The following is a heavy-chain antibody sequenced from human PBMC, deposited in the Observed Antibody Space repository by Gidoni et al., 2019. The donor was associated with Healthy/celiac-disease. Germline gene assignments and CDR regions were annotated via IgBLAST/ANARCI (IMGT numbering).Heavy chain of an antibody. CDR2: SSSSGSTI. CDR1: GFTFSAYY. Sequence: QVQLVESGGGLVKPGGSLRLSFAASGFTFSAYYLSWIRQAPGKGLEWVSYSSSSGSTIYYADSVKGRFTISRDNAKNSLYLQMNSLRAEDTAVYYCARCDSSGDYSYYYYGMDVWGQGTTVTVSS. CDR3: ARCDSSGDYSYYYYGMDV. J-gene: IGHJ6*02. V-gene: IGHV3-11*01. D-gene: IGHD3-22*01.